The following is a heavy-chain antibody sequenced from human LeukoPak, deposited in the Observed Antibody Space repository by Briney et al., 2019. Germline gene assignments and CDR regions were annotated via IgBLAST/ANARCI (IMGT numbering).Heavy chain of an antibody. CDR2: IYHSGST. J-gene: IGHJ4*02. CDR3: ARGALLWFGAKMEYYFDY. V-gene: IGHV4-38-2*02. CDR1: GYSISSDYY. Sequence: SETLSLTCTVSGYSISSDYYWGWIRQPPGKGLEWIGSIYHSGSTYYNPSLKSRVTISVDTSKNQFSLKLTSMTAADTAVYYCARGALLWFGAKMEYYFDYWGQGTLLSVSS. D-gene: IGHD3-10*01.